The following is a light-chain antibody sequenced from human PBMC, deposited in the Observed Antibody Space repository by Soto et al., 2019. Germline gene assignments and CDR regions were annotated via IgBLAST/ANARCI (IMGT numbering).Light chain of an antibody. J-gene: IGKJ1*01. CDR3: QHYKSYPWT. V-gene: IGKV1-5*03. CDR2: KAS. Sequence: DIQITHSPCTMSPSVGDRVTITCRASQSIDSWLAWYQQKPGKAPKFLMYKASNLESGVPSRFSGSGSETEFTLTVSSLQPDDFAIYYCQHYKSYPWTFGQGTKVDIK. CDR1: QSIDSW.